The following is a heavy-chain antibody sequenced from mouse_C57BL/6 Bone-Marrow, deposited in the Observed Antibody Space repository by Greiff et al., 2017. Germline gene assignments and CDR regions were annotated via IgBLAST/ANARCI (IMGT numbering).Heavy chain of an antibody. V-gene: IGHV5-6*01. J-gene: IGHJ2*01. CDR1: GFTFSSYG. D-gene: IGHD2-4*01. CDR2: ISSGGSYT. Sequence: VQLQQSGGDLVKPGGSLKLSCAASGFTFSSYGMSWVRQTPDKRLEWVATISSGGSYTYYPDSVKGRVTIARDNAKNTLYLQMSSLKSEDTAMYDCARYYDDYFDYWGQGTTLTVSS. CDR3: ARYYDDYFDY.